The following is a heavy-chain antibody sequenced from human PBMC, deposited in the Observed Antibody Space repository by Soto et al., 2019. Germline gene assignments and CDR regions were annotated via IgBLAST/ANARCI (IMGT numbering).Heavy chain of an antibody. CDR1: GFTFSRVS. CDR2: ISSASSET. CDR3: ARVAY. V-gene: IGHV3-21*04. Sequence: PGGSLRLSCEASGFTFSRVSMNWVRQVQGKGLEWVASISSASSETWYADSVKGRFIISRDNAQNSLFLQMNTLRPEDSAIYYCARVAYWGPETQVTVSS. J-gene: IGHJ4*02.